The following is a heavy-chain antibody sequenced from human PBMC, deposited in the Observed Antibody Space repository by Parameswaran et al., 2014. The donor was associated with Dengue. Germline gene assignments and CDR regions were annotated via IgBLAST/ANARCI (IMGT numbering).Heavy chain of an antibody. Sequence: WVRQAPGQGLEWMGWMNPNSGNTGYAQKFQGRVTMTRNTSISTAYMELSSLRSEDTAVYYCAREFRVGYGDYENWFDPWGQGTLVTVSS. CDR2: MNPNSGNT. V-gene: IGHV1-8*01. D-gene: IGHD4-17*01. J-gene: IGHJ5*02. CDR3: AREFRVGYGDYENWFDP.